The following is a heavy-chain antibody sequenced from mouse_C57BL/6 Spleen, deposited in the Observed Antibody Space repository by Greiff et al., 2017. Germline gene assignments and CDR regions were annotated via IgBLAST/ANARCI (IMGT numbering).Heavy chain of an antibody. CDR3: ARGGYYGSSPYYAMDY. Sequence: VQLQQPGTELVKPGASVKLSCKASGYTFTSYWMHWVKQRPGQGLEWIGNINPSNGGTNYNEKFKSKATLTVDKSSSTAYMQLSSLTSEDSAVYYCARGGYYGSSPYYAMDYWGQGTSVTVSS. CDR1: GYTFTSYW. V-gene: IGHV1-53*01. D-gene: IGHD1-1*01. J-gene: IGHJ4*01. CDR2: INPSNGGT.